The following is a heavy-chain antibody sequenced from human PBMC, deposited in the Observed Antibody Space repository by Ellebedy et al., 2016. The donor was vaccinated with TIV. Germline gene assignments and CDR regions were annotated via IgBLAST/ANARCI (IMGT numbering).Heavy chain of an antibody. D-gene: IGHD5-24*01. Sequence: GESLKISCVTSGFNFMYSGMHWVRQAPGKGLEWVTYMSSDGSEEDYADSVKGRFSISRDNSKSTLYLQMDSLKVDDTAVYFCAQQSAYGYTSDYWGHGTLVTVSS. CDR2: MSSDGSEE. V-gene: IGHV3-33*03. CDR3: AQQSAYGYTSDY. J-gene: IGHJ4*01. CDR1: GFNFMYSG.